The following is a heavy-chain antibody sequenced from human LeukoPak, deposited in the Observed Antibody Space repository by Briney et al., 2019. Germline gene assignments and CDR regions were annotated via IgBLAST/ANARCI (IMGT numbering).Heavy chain of an antibody. V-gene: IGHV1-18*01. CDR3: AAHPRCSSTSCYPYYYYYYMDV. CDR2: ISAYNGNT. Sequence: ASVNVSCKASGYTFTSYGISWVRQAPGQGLEWMGWISAYNGNTNYAQKLQGRVTMTTDTSTSTAYMELRSLRSDDTAVYYCAAHPRCSSTSCYPYYYYYYMDVWGKGTTVTVSS. J-gene: IGHJ6*03. CDR1: GYTFTSYG. D-gene: IGHD2-2*01.